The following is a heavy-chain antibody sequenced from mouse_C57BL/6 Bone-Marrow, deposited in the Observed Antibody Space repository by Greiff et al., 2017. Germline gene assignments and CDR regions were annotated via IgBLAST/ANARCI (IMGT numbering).Heavy chain of an antibody. CDR3: AGGHYYGCAY. J-gene: IGHJ3*01. CDR2: INPSSGYT. CDR1: GYTFTSYW. V-gene: IGHV1-7*01. Sequence: VQLQQSGAELAKPGASVKLSCKASGYTFTSYWMHWVKQRPGQGLEWIGYINPSSGYTKYNQKFKDKATLTADKSSSTAYLQLSSLTYEDSAGYDCAGGHYYGCAYWGKGTLVTVSA. D-gene: IGHD1-1*01.